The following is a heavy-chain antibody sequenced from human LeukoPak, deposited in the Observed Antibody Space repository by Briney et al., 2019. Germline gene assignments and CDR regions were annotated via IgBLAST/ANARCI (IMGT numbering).Heavy chain of an antibody. D-gene: IGHD3-9*01. CDR3: ARHGYDILTGYYKNYYFDY. CDR2: IDPSDSYT. J-gene: IGHJ4*02. CDR1: GYSFTSYW. V-gene: IGHV5-10-1*01. Sequence: GESLRISCKGSGYSFTSYWISWVRQMPGKGLEWMGRIDPSDSYTNYSPSFQGHVTTSADKSISTAYLQWSSLKASDTAMYYCARHGYDILTGYYKNYYFDYWGQGTLVTVSS.